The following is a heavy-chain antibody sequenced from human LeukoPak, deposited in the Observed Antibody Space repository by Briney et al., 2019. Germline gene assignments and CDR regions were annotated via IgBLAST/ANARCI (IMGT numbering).Heavy chain of an antibody. CDR3: ARPLWATVGDDSSGYLDAFDI. CDR1: GGSISSGSYY. D-gene: IGHD3-22*01. CDR2: IYYSGST. Sequence: SQTLSLTCTVSGGSISSGSYYWSWIRQHPGKGLEWIGYIYYSGSTNYNPSLKSRVTISVDTSKNQFSLKLSSVTAADTAVYYCARPLWATVGDDSSGYLDAFDIWGQGTMVTVSS. V-gene: IGHV4-31*03. J-gene: IGHJ3*02.